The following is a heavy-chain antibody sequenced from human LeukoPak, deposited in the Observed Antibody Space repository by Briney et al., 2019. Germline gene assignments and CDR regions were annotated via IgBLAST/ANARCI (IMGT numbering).Heavy chain of an antibody. V-gene: IGHV4-59*06. CDR3: ARERRWLQSHDAFDI. D-gene: IGHD5-12*01. CDR1: GGSISSYY. CDR2: IYYSGST. Sequence: SETLSLTCTVSGGSISSYYWSWIRQHPGKGLEWIGYIYYSGSTYYNPSLKSRVTISVDTSKNQFSLKLSSVTAADTAVYYCARERRWLQSHDAFDIWGQGTMVTVSS. J-gene: IGHJ3*02.